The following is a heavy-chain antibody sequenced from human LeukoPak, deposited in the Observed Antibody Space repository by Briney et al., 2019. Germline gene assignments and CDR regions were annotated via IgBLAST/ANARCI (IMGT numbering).Heavy chain of an antibody. CDR3: ARDRSKVTAYDDALDI. Sequence: PGGSLRLSCAASGFTFSSYELNWVRQAPGTGLEWVSYISDIGSTQHYADSVKGRFTISRDNAKNSLYLQMNSLTAEDTALYYCARDRSKVTAYDDALDIWGQGTMVIVSS. D-gene: IGHD2-21*02. CDR1: GFTFSSYE. J-gene: IGHJ3*02. V-gene: IGHV3-48*03. CDR2: ISDIGSTQ.